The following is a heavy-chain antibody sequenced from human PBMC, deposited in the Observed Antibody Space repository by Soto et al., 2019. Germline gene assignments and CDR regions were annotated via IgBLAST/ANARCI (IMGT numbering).Heavy chain of an antibody. Sequence: PSETLSLTCVGVSFGTYYWSWIRQPPGKGLEWLGYIFSSEHFKYNPSLKGRLTVSVDPSKNHVSLRLTSVTAADTAVYYCAREGGGYRFVHWGQGTLVTVSS. V-gene: IGHV4-59*01. CDR2: IFSSEHF. CDR1: VSFGTYY. CDR3: AREGGGYRFVH. D-gene: IGHD3-16*02. J-gene: IGHJ4*02.